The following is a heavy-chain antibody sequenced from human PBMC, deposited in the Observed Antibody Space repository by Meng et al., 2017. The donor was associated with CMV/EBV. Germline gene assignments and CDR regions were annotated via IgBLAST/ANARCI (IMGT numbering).Heavy chain of an antibody. J-gene: IGHJ4*02. CDR1: GGSVSSGSYY. Sequence: GGSVSSGSYYWSWIRQPPGKGLEWIGYIYYSGSTNYNPSIKSRVTISVDTSKNQFSLKLSSVTAADTAVYYCARVLGSGVRATGVDYWGQGTLVTVSS. CDR3: ARVLGSGVRATGVDY. D-gene: IGHD1-26*01. V-gene: IGHV4-61*01. CDR2: IYYSGST.